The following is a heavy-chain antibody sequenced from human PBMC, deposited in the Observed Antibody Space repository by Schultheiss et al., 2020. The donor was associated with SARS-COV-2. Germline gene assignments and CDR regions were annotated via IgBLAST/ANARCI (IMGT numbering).Heavy chain of an antibody. CDR3: ARNAARLITRAQFDY. V-gene: IGHV3-48*03. J-gene: IGHJ4*02. CDR2: ISSSGSTI. Sequence: GGSLRLSCAASGFTFSSYEMNWVRQAPGKGLEWVSYISSSGSTIYYADSVKGRFTISRDNAKNSLYLQMNGLRAEDTAVYYCARNAARLITRAQFDYWGQGTLVTVSS. CDR1: GFTFSSYE. D-gene: IGHD6-6*01.